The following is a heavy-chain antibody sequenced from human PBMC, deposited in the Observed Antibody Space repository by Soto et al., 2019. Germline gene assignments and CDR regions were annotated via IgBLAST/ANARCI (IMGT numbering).Heavy chain of an antibody. CDR1: GGIFSSYA. J-gene: IGHJ6*02. V-gene: IGHV1-69*13. D-gene: IGHD2-2*01. Sequence: ASVKVSCKASGGIFSSYAISWVRQAPGHGLEWMGGIIPIFGTANYAQKFQGRVTITADESTSTAYMELSSLRSEDTAVYYCASDIVVVPAAINYYYCMDVWGQGTTVTGSS. CDR2: IIPIFGTA. CDR3: ASDIVVVPAAINYYYCMDV.